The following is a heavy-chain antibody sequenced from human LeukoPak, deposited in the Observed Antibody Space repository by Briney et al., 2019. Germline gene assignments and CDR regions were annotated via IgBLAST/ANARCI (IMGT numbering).Heavy chain of an antibody. CDR1: GYTFTGYY. Sequence: GAPVKVSCKASGYTFTGYYMHWVRQAPGQGLEWMGWINPNSGGTNYAQKFQGRVTMTRDTSISTAYMELSRLRSDDTAVYYCARGDIVVVVAATLDYWGQGTLVTVSS. CDR3: ARGDIVVVVAATLDY. CDR2: INPNSGGT. D-gene: IGHD2-15*01. J-gene: IGHJ4*02. V-gene: IGHV1-2*02.